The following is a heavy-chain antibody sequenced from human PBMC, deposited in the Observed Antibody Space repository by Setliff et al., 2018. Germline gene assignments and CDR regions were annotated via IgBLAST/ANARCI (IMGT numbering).Heavy chain of an antibody. CDR1: GYTFTNYA. CDR2: MNPNSGNT. Sequence: ASVKVSCKASGYTFTNYAIHWVRQATGQGLEWMGWMNPNSGNTGYAQKFQGRVTMTRNTSISTAYMELSSLRSEDTAVYYCATQPLQWELLSFDYWGQGTLVTVSS. D-gene: IGHD1-26*01. V-gene: IGHV1-8*02. J-gene: IGHJ4*02. CDR3: ATQPLQWELLSFDY.